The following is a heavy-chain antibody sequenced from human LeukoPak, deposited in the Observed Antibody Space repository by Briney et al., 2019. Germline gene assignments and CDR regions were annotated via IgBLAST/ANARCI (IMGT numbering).Heavy chain of an antibody. J-gene: IGHJ4*02. V-gene: IGHV4-30-4*08. D-gene: IGHD1-26*01. Sequence: SQTLSLTCTVSGGSISSGDYYWSWIRQPRGKGLEWIGYIYYSGSTYYNPSLKSRVTISVDTSKNQFSLKLSSVTAADTAVYYCARALGGWEQGASWPWGQRTRVTVSS. CDR3: ARALGGWEQGASWP. CDR2: IYYSGST. CDR1: GGSISSGDYY.